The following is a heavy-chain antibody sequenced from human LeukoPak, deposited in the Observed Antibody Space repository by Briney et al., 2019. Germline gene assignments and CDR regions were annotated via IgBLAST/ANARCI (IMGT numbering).Heavy chain of an antibody. D-gene: IGHD4-17*01. J-gene: IGHJ4*02. CDR1: GFTFSSYA. Sequence: GGSLRLSCAASGFTFSSYAMHWVRQAPGKGLEWVAVISYDGSNKYYADSVKGRFTISRDNSKNTLYLQMNSLRAEDTAVYYCAKVFRSGDLFVSDYWGQGTLVTVSS. V-gene: IGHV3-30-3*01. CDR3: AKVFRSGDLFVSDY. CDR2: ISYDGSNK.